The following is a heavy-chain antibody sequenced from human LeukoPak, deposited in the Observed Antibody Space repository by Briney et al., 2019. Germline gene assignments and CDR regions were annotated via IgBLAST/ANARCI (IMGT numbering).Heavy chain of an antibody. CDR1: GGSISSYY. CDR3: ASLHYYDSSGYDYSDY. V-gene: IGHV4-59*08. J-gene: IGHJ4*02. D-gene: IGHD3-22*01. CDR2: IYYSGST. Sequence: SKTLSLTCTVSGGSISSYYWSWIRQPPGKGLEWIGYIYYSGSTYYNPSLKSRVTISVDTSKNQFSLKLSSVTAADTAVYYCASLHYYDSSGYDYSDYWGQETLVTVSS.